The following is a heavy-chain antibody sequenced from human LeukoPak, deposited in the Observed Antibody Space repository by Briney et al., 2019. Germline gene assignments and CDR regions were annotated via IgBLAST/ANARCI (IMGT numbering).Heavy chain of an antibody. D-gene: IGHD3-16*02. J-gene: IGHJ6*03. Sequence: SETLSLTCAVYGGSFSGYYWSWIRQPPGKGLEWIGEINHSGSTNYNPSLKSRVTISVDTSKNQFSLKLSSVTAADTAVYYCAKRLYDYVWGSYRYYYYYMDVWGKGTTVTISS. CDR3: AKRLYDYVWGSYRYYYYYMDV. CDR1: GGSFSGYY. CDR2: INHSGST. V-gene: IGHV4-34*01.